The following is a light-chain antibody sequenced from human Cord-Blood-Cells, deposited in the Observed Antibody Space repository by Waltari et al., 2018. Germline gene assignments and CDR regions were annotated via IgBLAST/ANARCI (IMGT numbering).Light chain of an antibody. CDR3: QQSYSTPFT. CDR2: AAS. Sequence: DIQMTESPYSLSASVGDRITITCRASQSISSYLNWYQQKPGIAPKLLIYAASSLQSGVSSRFSGSGSGTDFTLTISSLQPEDFATYYCQQSYSTPFTFGPGTKVDIK. V-gene: IGKV1-39*01. CDR1: QSISSY. J-gene: IGKJ3*01.